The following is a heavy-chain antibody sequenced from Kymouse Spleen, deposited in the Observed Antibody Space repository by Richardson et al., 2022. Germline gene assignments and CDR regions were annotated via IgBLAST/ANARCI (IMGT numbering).Heavy chain of an antibody. V-gene: IGHV5-51*01. CDR3: ARESFLTIFPYYYYYGMDV. Sequence: EVQLVQSGAEVKKPGESLKISCKGSGYSFTSYWIGWVRQMPGKGLEWMGIIYPGDSDTRYSPSFQGQVTISADKSISTAYLQWSSLKASDTAMYYCARESFLTIFPYYYYYGMDVWGQGTTVTVSS. J-gene: IGHJ6*02. CDR1: GYSFTSYW. CDR2: IYPGDSDT. D-gene: IGHD3-9*01.